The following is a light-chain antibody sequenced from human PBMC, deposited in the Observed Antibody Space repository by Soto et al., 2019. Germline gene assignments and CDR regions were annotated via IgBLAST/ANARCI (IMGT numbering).Light chain of an antibody. CDR2: KNN. J-gene: IGLJ3*02. V-gene: IGLV1-47*01. CDR1: SSNIGRNY. Sequence: QAVVTQPPSASGTPGQRVTISCSGSSSNIGRNYVYWYQQLPGTAPKLLIYKNNQRPSGVPDRFSGSKSGTSASLAISGLRSEDEADYYCAAWDDSVSGRVFGGGTKLTVL. CDR3: AAWDDSVSGRV.